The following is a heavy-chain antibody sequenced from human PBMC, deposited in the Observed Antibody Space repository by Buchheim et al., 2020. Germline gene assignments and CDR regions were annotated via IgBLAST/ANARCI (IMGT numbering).Heavy chain of an antibody. CDR2: ISYDGSNI. J-gene: IGHJ5*02. CDR3: ARDDRGRGTWNWFDP. CDR1: GFTFSSYA. Sequence: QVQLVESGGGVVQPGRSLRLSCAASGFTFSSYAMHWVRQAPGKGLEWVAVISYDGSNIYYADSVKGRFTISRDNSKNTLYLQMNSLRAEDTAVYYCARDDRGRGTWNWFDPWGQGTL. V-gene: IGHV3-30-3*01. D-gene: IGHD1-1*01.